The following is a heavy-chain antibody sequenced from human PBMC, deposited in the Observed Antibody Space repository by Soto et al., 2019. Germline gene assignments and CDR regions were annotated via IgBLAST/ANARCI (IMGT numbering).Heavy chain of an antibody. V-gene: IGHV3-7*01. J-gene: IGHJ4*02. CDR2: INQDGSQK. D-gene: IGHD5-12*01. CDR1: GFAFRSHW. CDR3: ARDHIAPTILFDS. Sequence: EVQLVESGGGLVQPGGSLRLSCGASGFAFRSHWMSWVRQAPGKGLEWVANINQDGSQKYYVDSVKGRFTISRDNAKNSMYLQMNSMRAEDTAVYYCARDHIAPTILFDSWGKGTLVTVSS.